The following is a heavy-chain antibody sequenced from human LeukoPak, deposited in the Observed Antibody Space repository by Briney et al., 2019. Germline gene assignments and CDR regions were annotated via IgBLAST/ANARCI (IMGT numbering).Heavy chain of an antibody. CDR1: GFTFSTYA. J-gene: IGHJ6*02. D-gene: IGHD5-12*01. CDR3: AKMSGYDFTSYYYGMDV. Sequence: GGSLRLSCAASGFTFSTYAMSWVRQAPGKGLEWVSAISGSGGSTYYADSVKGRFTISRDNSKNTLFLQMNSLRAEDTAVYYCAKMSGYDFTSYYYGMDVWGQGTTVTVSS. V-gene: IGHV3-23*01. CDR2: ISGSGGST.